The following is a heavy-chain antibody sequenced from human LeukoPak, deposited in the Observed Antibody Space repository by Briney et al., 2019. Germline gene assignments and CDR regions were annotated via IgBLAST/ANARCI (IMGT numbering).Heavy chain of an antibody. D-gene: IGHD7-27*01. J-gene: IGHJ4*02. V-gene: IGHV4-39*01. CDR3: ARHSATNRGSWDY. CDR1: GGSISSSSYY. Sequence: PSETLSLTCTVSGGSISSSSYYWGWIRQPPGKGLEWIGSIYYSGSTYYNPSLKSRVTISVDTSKNQFSLKLSSVTAADTAVYYCARHSATNRGSWDYWGQGTLVTVSS. CDR2: IYYSGST.